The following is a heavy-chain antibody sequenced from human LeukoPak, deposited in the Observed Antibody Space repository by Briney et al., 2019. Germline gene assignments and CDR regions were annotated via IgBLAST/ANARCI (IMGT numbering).Heavy chain of an antibody. V-gene: IGHV3-66*01. CDR1: GFTFSSYS. J-gene: IGHJ4*02. Sequence: GGSLRLSCAASGFTFSSYSMNWVRQAPGKGLEWVSVIYSGGSTYYADSVKGRFTISRDNSKNTLYLQMNSLKAEDTAVYYCARDPPEYSSSAGDYWGQGTLVTVSS. CDR3: ARDPPEYSSSAGDY. CDR2: IYSGGST. D-gene: IGHD6-6*01.